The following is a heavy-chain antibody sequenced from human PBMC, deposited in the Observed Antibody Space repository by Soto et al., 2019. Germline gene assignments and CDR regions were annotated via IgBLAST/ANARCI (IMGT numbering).Heavy chain of an antibody. CDR2: ISSSSSTI. D-gene: IGHD6-13*01. CDR3: AIDRSRVRFFYY. J-gene: IGHJ4*02. Sequence: EVQLVESGGGLVQPGGSLRLSCAASGFTFSSYSMNWVRQAPGKGLEWVSYISSSSSTIYYADSVKGRFTISRDNAKNSLDLQMNSLRVEYTALYYCAIDRSRVRFFYYWGQGTLVTGSS. CDR1: GFTFSSYS. V-gene: IGHV3-48*01.